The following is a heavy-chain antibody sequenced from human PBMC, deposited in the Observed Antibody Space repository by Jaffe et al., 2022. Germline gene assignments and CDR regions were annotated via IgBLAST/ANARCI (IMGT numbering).Heavy chain of an antibody. Sequence: EVQLVQSGAEVKKPGESLKISCKGSGYSFTSYWIGWVRQMPGKGLEWMGIIYPGDSDTRYSPSFQGQVTISADKSISTAYLQWSSLKASDTAMYYCVRMGSSGYGGIYYYYYMDVWGKGTTVTVSS. V-gene: IGHV5-51*03. J-gene: IGHJ6*03. D-gene: IGHD3-22*01. CDR1: GYSFTSYW. CDR3: VRMGSSGYGGIYYYYYMDV. CDR2: IYPGDSDT.